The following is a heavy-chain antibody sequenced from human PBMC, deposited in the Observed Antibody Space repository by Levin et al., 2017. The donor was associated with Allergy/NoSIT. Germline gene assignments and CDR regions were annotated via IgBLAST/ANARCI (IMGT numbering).Heavy chain of an antibody. CDR1: GGSISSGDYY. CDR3: AREFEYSSSSFFDY. Sequence: SCTVSGGSISSGDYYWSWIRQPPGKGLEWIGYIYYSGSTYYNPSLKSRVTISVDTSKNQFSLKLSSVTAADTAVYYCAREFEYSSSSFFDYWGQGTLVTVSS. D-gene: IGHD6-6*01. J-gene: IGHJ4*02. CDR2: IYYSGST. V-gene: IGHV4-30-4*01.